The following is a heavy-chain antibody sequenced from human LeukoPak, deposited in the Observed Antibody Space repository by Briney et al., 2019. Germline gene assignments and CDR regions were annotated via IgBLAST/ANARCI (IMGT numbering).Heavy chain of an antibody. CDR2: IYYSGST. V-gene: IGHV4-39*01. CDR3: ARSYYYDYRQIDY. J-gene: IGHJ4*02. D-gene: IGHD3-22*01. CDR1: GDSISTSSYY. Sequence: SETLSLTCTVSGDSISTSSYYWGWIRQPPGKGLEWLGSIYYSGSTYYNPSLKSRVTISVDTPKNQFSLNLYSVTAADTAVFYCARSYYYDYRQIDYWGQGTLVTVSS.